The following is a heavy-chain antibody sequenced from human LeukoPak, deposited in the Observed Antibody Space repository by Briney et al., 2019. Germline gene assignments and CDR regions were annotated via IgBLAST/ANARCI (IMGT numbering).Heavy chain of an antibody. J-gene: IGHJ4*02. CDR1: GFTFSSYG. D-gene: IGHD2-2*01. CDR2: IWYDGSNK. Sequence: GGSLRLSCAASGFTFSSYGMHWVRQAPGKGLEWVAVIWYDGSNKYYADSVNGRFTISRDNSKNTLYLQMNSLRAEDTAVYYCARGPQHCSSTSCYHRNFDYWGQGTLVTVSS. CDR3: ARGPQHCSSTSCYHRNFDY. V-gene: IGHV3-33*01.